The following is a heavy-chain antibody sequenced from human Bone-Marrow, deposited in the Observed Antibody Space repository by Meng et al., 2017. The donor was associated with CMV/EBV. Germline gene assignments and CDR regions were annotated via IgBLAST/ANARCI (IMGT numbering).Heavy chain of an antibody. CDR3: VSYQLLSYNWFDP. J-gene: IGHJ5*02. CDR1: GGSVSSGSYY. D-gene: IGHD2-2*01. V-gene: IGHV4-61*03. Sequence: SETLSLTCTVSGGSVSSGSYYWSWNRQPPGKGLEWIGYIHYSGSTNYNPSLKSRVTITVDTSKYHFSLTLSSVTAADTAVYYCVSYQLLSYNWFDPWGQGTLVTVSS. CDR2: IHYSGST.